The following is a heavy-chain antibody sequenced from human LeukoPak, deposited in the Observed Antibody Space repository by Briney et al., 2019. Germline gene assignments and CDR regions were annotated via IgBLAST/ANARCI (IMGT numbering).Heavy chain of an antibody. Sequence: SVKVSCEASGGTFSSYAISWVRQAPGQGLEWMGGIIPIFGTANYAQKFQGRVTITADESTSTAYMELSSLRSEDTAVYYCAGFDYYGSRGYFQHWGQGTLVTVSS. J-gene: IGHJ1*01. V-gene: IGHV1-69*01. CDR2: IIPIFGTA. CDR1: GGTFSSYA. CDR3: AGFDYYGSRGYFQH. D-gene: IGHD3-10*01.